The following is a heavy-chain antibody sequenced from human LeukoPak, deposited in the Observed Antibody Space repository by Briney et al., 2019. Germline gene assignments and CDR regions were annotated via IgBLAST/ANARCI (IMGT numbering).Heavy chain of an antibody. V-gene: IGHV4-34*12. Sequence: PSETLSLTCALYDGSFSGYYWSWIRQPPGKGLEWIGEIVHSGNTKYNPSLKSRVTILVDTSKNQFSLNLTSVTAADTAVYYCARFGSSTWYKGAFDIWGQGTMVTVAS. CDR1: DGSFSGYY. CDR3: ARFGSSTWYKGAFDI. J-gene: IGHJ3*02. D-gene: IGHD6-13*01. CDR2: IVHSGNT.